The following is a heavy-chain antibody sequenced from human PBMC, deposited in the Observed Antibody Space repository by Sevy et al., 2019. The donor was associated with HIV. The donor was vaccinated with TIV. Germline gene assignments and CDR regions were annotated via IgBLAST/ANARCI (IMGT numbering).Heavy chain of an antibody. CDR3: TTGQQLDFDY. V-gene: IGHV3-15*01. Sequence: GGSLRLSCAASGFTFSNAWMSWVRQAPGKGLEWVGRIKSKTDGGTKDYAGPVKGRLTISRDDSKNTLYLQMNSLKTEDTAEYYCTTGQQLDFDYWGQGTLVTVSS. CDR2: IKSKTDGGTK. J-gene: IGHJ4*02. D-gene: IGHD6-13*01. CDR1: GFTFSNAW.